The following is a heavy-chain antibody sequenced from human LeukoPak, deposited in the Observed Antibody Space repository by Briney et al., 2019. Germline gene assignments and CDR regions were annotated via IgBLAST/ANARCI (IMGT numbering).Heavy chain of an antibody. Sequence: SETLSLTCTVSGYSISSGYYWGWIRQPPGKGLEWIGSIYHSGSTYYNPSLKSRVAISVDTSKNQFSLKLSSVTAADTAVYYCARVVSDDYGDYQDYWGQGTLVTVSS. CDR2: IYHSGST. CDR3: ARVVSDDYGDYQDY. D-gene: IGHD4-17*01. CDR1: GYSISSGYY. J-gene: IGHJ4*02. V-gene: IGHV4-38-2*02.